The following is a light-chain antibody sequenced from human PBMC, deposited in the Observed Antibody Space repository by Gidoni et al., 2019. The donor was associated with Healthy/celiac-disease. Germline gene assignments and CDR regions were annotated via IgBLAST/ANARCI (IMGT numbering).Light chain of an antibody. CDR2: AAS. V-gene: IGKV1-39*01. CDR3: QQSYSTPPS. Sequence: IQVNQAPSSLSASVGDRVTITCRASQSISSYLNWYQQKPGKAPKLLIYAASSLQSGVPSRFSGSGSGTDFTLTISSLQPEDFATYYCQQSYSTPPSFGQGTKLEIK. J-gene: IGKJ2*03. CDR1: QSISSY.